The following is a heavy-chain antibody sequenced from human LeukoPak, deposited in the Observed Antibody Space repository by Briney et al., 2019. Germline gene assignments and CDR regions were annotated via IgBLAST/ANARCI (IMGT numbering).Heavy chain of an antibody. J-gene: IGHJ3*02. CDR1: GYTFTSYG. CDR2: ISAYNGNT. CDR3: ARGRYYDSSGYSYAFDI. Sequence: ASVKVSCKASGYTFTSYGISWVRQAPGQGLEWMGWISAYNGNTNYAQKLQGRVTMTTDTSTSTAYMELRSLRSDDTAVYYCARGRYYDSSGYSYAFDIWGQGTMATVSS. V-gene: IGHV1-18*01. D-gene: IGHD3-22*01.